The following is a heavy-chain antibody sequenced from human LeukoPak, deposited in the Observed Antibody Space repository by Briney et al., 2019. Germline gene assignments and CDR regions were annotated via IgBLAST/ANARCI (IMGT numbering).Heavy chain of an antibody. V-gene: IGHV4-59*01. J-gene: IGHJ4*02. CDR2: ISYSGAT. D-gene: IGHD3-22*01. Sequence: SETLSLTCTVSGGSISTYYWNWIRQPPGKGLEWIGYISYSGATNYDPSLKSRVTIPLDTSKHQFSLILNSVTAADTAVYYCARGGPGSGWHYYLDYWGQGTLVTVSS. CDR1: GGSISTYY. CDR3: ARGGPGSGWHYYLDY.